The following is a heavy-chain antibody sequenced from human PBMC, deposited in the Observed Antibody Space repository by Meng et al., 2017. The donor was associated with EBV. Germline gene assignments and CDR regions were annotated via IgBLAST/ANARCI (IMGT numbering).Heavy chain of an antibody. Sequence: VKEYGPPLVIPKLTPQWTCTFSGLSLSTRGVCVGSLRQPPGKALEWLALIYWDDDKRYSPSLKSRLTITKDTSKNQVVLTMTNMDPVDAATYYCAHIIAARPFDYWGQGTLVTVSS. CDR3: AHIIAARPFDY. J-gene: IGHJ4*02. CDR2: IYWDDDK. V-gene: IGHV2-5*02. CDR1: GLSLSTRGVC. D-gene: IGHD6-6*01.